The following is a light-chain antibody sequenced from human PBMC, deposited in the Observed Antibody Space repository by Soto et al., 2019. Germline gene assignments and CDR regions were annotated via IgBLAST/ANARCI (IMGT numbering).Light chain of an antibody. CDR1: QSVSSN. CDR3: QQYNNWPPKYT. V-gene: IGKV3-15*01. Sequence: EIVMTQSPATLSVSPGERATLSCRASQSVSSNLAWYQQKPGQAPRLLIYDASTRATGIPARFSASGSGTAFTLTISSLQSEDFAVYYCQQYNNWPPKYTFGQGTKLEIK. J-gene: IGKJ2*01. CDR2: DAS.